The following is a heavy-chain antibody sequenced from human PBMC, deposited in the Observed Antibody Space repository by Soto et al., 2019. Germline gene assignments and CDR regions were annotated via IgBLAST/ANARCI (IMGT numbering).Heavy chain of an antibody. CDR3: ARAIVLVPVAAGGHFDL. J-gene: IGHJ2*01. CDR1: GFTFSTYA. CDR2: ISYDGSNE. V-gene: IGHV3-30-3*01. D-gene: IGHD2-2*01. Sequence: QVQLVESGGGVVQPGRSLRLSCAASGFTFSTYAMHWVRQASGKGLEWVAVISYDGSNEYYADSVKGRFTISRDNSKNTLYLQMNSLRAEDTALYYCARAIVLVPVAAGGHFDLWGRGTLVTVSS.